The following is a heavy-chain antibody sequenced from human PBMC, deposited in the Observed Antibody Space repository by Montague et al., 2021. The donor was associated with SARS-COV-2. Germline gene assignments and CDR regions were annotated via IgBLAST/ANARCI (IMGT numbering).Heavy chain of an antibody. Sequence: SLRLSCAASGFTFSSYSMNWVRQAPGKGLEWVSYISSSSSTIYYADSVKGRFTISRDNAKNSLYLQMSSLRDEDTAVYYCARDRWDRNGMDVWGQGTTVTVSS. CDR2: ISSSSSTI. D-gene: IGHD5-24*01. J-gene: IGHJ6*02. CDR1: GFTFSSYS. CDR3: ARDRWDRNGMDV. V-gene: IGHV3-48*02.